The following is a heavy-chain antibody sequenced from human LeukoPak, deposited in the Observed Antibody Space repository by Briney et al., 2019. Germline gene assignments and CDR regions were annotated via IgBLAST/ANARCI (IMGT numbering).Heavy chain of an antibody. D-gene: IGHD2-2*03. CDR1: GFNFRSYE. CDR3: ARNGYYFDY. Sequence: GGSLRLSCAASGFNFRSYEMNWVRQAPGKGLECVSYISSSGTTTYYADSVKGRFTIPRDNAKNSLYLQMNSLRAEDTAVYYCARNGYYFDYWGQGTLVTVSS. J-gene: IGHJ4*02. V-gene: IGHV3-48*03. CDR2: ISSSGTTT.